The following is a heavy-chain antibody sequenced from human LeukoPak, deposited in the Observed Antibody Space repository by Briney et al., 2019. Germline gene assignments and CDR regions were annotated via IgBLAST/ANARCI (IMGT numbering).Heavy chain of an antibody. Sequence: GGSLRLSCAASGFTFSSYAMHWVRQAPGKGLEYVSAISSSGGSTYYANSVKGRFTISRDNSKNTLYLQMGSLRAEDMAVYYCARGPRFLEWLPIDYWGQGTLVTVSS. J-gene: IGHJ4*02. D-gene: IGHD3-3*01. CDR1: GFTFSSYA. CDR3: ARGPRFLEWLPIDY. CDR2: ISSSGGST. V-gene: IGHV3-64*01.